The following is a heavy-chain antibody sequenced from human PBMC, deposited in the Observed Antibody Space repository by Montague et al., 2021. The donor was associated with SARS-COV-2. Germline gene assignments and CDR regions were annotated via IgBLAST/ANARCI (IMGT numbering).Heavy chain of an antibody. D-gene: IGHD3-3*01. V-gene: IGHV4-39*01. CDR3: ASAPRCSFGFWAY. CDR2: FYYTGYT. Sequence: SETLSLTCAVSGASTNSNSYYWGWIRQPPGKGLDWIGSFYYTGYTCYTPSLKSRVTISLDSSKKQFSLKMTSVTAADTAIYYCASAPRCSFGFWAYWGQGTLVSVSS. CDR1: GASTNSNSYY. J-gene: IGHJ4*02.